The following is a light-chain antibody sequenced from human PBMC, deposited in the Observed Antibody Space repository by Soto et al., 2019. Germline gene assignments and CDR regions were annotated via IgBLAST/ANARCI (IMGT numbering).Light chain of an antibody. V-gene: IGKV3-20*01. CDR1: QSVSIRF. CDR3: QQYFSAPFT. CDR2: GAS. Sequence: EIVLTQSPGTLSLSPGDRATLSCRASQSVSIRFLAWYQQKPGQAPRLLFYGASSRATGIPDKFSGSGSGTDFTITISRLEPEDCTVYYCQQYFSAPFTFGGGTKVEIK. J-gene: IGKJ4*01.